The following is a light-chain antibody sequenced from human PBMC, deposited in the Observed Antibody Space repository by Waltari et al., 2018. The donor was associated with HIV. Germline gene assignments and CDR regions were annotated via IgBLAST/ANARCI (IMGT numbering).Light chain of an antibody. CDR1: ISDVGAYNL. V-gene: IGLV2-23*02. CDR2: DVN. J-gene: IGLJ3*02. Sequence: QSALTPPASVSESPGQSVTISCTGTISDVGAYNLVSCYLHSAGKPPQVIFDDVNQPPPGFSHLSSASTSGNTASTTISGLQTDDASDYYCCSYARSAGLVFGGGTTLTVL. CDR3: CSYARSAGLV.